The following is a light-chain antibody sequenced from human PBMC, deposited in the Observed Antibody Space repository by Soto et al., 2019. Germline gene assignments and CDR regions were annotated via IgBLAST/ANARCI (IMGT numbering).Light chain of an antibody. V-gene: IGKV3-11*01. CDR1: QSVSSY. CDR3: QQRSNWPIT. CDR2: DAS. J-gene: IGKJ5*01. Sequence: EIVLTQSPATLSVSPGERATLSCRASQSVSSYLAWYQQKPGQAPRLLIYDASNRATGIPARFSGSGSGTDFTLTISSLEPGDFAVYYCQQRSNWPITFGQGTRLEI.